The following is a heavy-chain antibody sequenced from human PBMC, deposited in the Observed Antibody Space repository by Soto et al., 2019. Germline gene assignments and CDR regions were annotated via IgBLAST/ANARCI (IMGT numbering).Heavy chain of an antibody. D-gene: IGHD1-26*01. CDR2: ISGSGGST. V-gene: IGHV3-23*01. CDR3: ANTPPTVESTIYYYYGMDV. CDR1: GFTFSSYA. Sequence: EVQLLESGGGLVQPGGSLRLSCAASGFTFSSYAMTWVRQAPGKGLEWVSAISGSGGSTYYADSVKGRFTISRDNSNNTLYLQMDRLRADHTAVYYCANTPPTVESTIYYYYGMDVWGQGTTVTVSS. J-gene: IGHJ6*01.